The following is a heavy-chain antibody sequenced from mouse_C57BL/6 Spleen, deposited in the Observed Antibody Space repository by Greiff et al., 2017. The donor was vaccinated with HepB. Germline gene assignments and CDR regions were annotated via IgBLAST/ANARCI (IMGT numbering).Heavy chain of an antibody. CDR1: GYAFSSYW. V-gene: IGHV1-80*01. Sequence: VKVVESGAELVKPGASVKISCKASGYAFSSYWMNWVKQRPGKGLEWIGQIYPGDGDTNYNGKFKGKATLTADKSSSTAYMQLSSLTSEDSAVYFCARGVYYGSSYYFDYWGQGTTLTVSS. CDR2: IYPGDGDT. J-gene: IGHJ2*01. D-gene: IGHD1-1*01. CDR3: ARGVYYGSSYYFDY.